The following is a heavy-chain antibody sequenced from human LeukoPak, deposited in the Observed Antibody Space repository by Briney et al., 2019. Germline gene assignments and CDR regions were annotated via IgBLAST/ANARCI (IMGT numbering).Heavy chain of an antibody. CDR3: ARDGVGATTFWFDP. D-gene: IGHD1-26*01. Sequence: PSETLSLTCTVSGGSIRSYYWSWIRQPPGKGLEWIGYIYYSGSTNYNPSLKSRVTISVDTSKNQLSLKLSSVTAADTAVYYCARDGVGATTFWFDPWGQGTLVTVSS. CDR2: IYYSGST. J-gene: IGHJ5*02. CDR1: GGSIRSYY. V-gene: IGHV4-59*01.